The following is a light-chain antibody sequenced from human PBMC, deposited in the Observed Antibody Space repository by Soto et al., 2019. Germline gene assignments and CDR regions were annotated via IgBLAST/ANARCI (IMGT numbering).Light chain of an antibody. CDR3: ETWDSNTWV. J-gene: IGLJ3*02. CDR2: VEGSGTF. Sequence: QSVPTQASSVSASLGSSVKLTCTLSSGHRSNIIAWHQQQPGKAPRYLMKVEGSGTFNKGSGVPDRFSGYRSGADRYLAISNLQFEDEADYYCETWDSNTWVFGGGTKVTVL. CDR1: SGHRSNI. V-gene: IGLV4-60*02.